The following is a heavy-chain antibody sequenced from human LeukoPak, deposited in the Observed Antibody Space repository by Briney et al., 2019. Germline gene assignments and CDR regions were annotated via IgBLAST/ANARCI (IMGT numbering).Heavy chain of an antibody. J-gene: IGHJ4*02. V-gene: IGHV3-30*02. CDR3: AKDRRGSCNAGSCYCCDY. Sequence: GGSLRLSCTASEFTFNSYDMHWVRQAPGKGLEWVAFIRFDGGDEHYADSVKGRFTISRDNSKNTLYLQMNSLRAEDTAVYYCAKDRRGSCNAGSCYCCDYWGRGALVTVSS. D-gene: IGHD2-15*01. CDR2: IRFDGGDE. CDR1: EFTFNSYD.